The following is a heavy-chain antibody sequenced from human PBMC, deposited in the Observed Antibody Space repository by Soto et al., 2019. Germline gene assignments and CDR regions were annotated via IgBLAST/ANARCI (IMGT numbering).Heavy chain of an antibody. CDR1: GGSISSYF. CDR2: VYYTGTT. Sequence: SETLSLTCTVSGGSISSYFYIWVRQPPGKGLEWIGSVYYTGTTDYNPSLKSRVTISVDTSKTQFSLNMRSVTAADTAVYYCARDLAAVPRAFDYWGRGTLVT. V-gene: IGHV4-59*01. D-gene: IGHD6-13*01. J-gene: IGHJ4*02. CDR3: ARDLAAVPRAFDY.